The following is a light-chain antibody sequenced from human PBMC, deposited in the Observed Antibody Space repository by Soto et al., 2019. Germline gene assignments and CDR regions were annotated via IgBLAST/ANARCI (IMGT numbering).Light chain of an antibody. V-gene: IGLV2-14*01. CDR2: EVS. CDR3: CSYRSSSTLV. J-gene: IGLJ2*01. CDR1: SSDIGAYKY. Sequence: QSALTQPASVSGSPGQSVTISCTGTSSDIGAYKYVSWYQQHPGKAPRLMIYEVSNRPSGVSIRFSASKSGNTASLTISGLQAEDEADYYCCSYRSSSTLVFDGGTKLTVL.